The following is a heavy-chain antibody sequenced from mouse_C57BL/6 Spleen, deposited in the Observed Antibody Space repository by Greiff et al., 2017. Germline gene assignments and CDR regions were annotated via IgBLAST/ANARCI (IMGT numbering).Heavy chain of an antibody. CDR3: DRKYDDNDGLDRYFDV. CDR2: IWTGGAT. CDR1: GFSLTSYA. J-gene: IGHJ1*03. D-gene: IGHD2-3*01. Sequence: VQGVESGPGLVAPSQSLSITCTVSGFSLTSYAISWVRQPPGQGLEWLGVIWTGGATNYNSALNSRLSISKDNSKSQVFLKMNSLQTDDTARYYCDRKYDDNDGLDRYFDVWGTRTTVTVSS. V-gene: IGHV2-9-1*01.